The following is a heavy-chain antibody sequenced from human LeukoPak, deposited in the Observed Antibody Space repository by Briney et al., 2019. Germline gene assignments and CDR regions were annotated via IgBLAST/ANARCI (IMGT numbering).Heavy chain of an antibody. CDR2: INHSGST. CDR1: GGSFSGYY. V-gene: IGHV4-34*01. Sequence: PSETLSLTCAVYGGSFSGYYWRWIRQPPGKGLEWIGEINHSGSTNYNPSLNSRVTISVDTSKNQFSLKLSSVTAADTAVYYCASPYSSSPNNWFDPWGQGTLVTVSS. D-gene: IGHD6-13*01. CDR3: ASPYSSSPNNWFDP. J-gene: IGHJ5*02.